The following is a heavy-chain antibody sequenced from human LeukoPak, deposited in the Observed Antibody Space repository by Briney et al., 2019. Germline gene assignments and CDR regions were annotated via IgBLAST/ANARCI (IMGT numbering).Heavy chain of an antibody. CDR2: IYSDSST. V-gene: IGHV3-66*02. D-gene: IGHD3-16*01. J-gene: IGHJ5*02. CDR3: VFFWGSGWFDP. CDR1: GLSVSSNY. Sequence: GGSLRLSCAASGLSVSSNYMSWVRQAPGKGLEWVSVIYSDSSTYYADSVKGRFTISRDNSKNTLYLQMNSLRIEDAAVYYCVFFWGSGWFDPWGQGTLVTVSS.